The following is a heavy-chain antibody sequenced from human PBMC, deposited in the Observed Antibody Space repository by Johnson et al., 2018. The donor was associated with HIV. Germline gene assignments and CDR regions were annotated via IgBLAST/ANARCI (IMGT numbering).Heavy chain of an antibody. V-gene: IGHV3-9*01. J-gene: IGHJ3*02. CDR2: ISWNSGTK. CDR3: TRRDSSELGDAFDI. Sequence: VQLVESGGGLVQPGRSLRLSCAASGFTFDDYAMHWVRQAPGKGLEWVSGISWNSGTKGYADSVKGRFTISRDNAKNSLYLQINSLRAEDTALYFCTRRDSSELGDAFDIWGQGTMVTVSS. CDR1: GFTFDDYA. D-gene: IGHD6-6*01.